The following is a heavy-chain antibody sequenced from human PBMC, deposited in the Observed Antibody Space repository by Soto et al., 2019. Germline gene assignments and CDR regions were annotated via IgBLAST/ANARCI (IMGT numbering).Heavy chain of an antibody. D-gene: IGHD6-13*01. J-gene: IGHJ4*02. CDR1: GFTVSSNY. CDR2: IYSGGST. Sequence: EVQLVETGGGLIQPGGSLRLSCAASGFTVSSNYMSWVRQAPGKGLEWVSVIYSGGSTYYADSVKGRFTISRDNSKNTLYLQMNSLRAEDTAVYYCARDSTGFNYFDYWGQGTLVTVSS. V-gene: IGHV3-53*02. CDR3: ARDSTGFNYFDY.